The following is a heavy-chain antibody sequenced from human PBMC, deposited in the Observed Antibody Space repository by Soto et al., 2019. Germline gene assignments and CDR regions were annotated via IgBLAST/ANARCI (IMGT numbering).Heavy chain of an antibody. V-gene: IGHV3-48*02. CDR1: VFTFSSYS. CDR2: ISSSSSTI. CDR3: ASGPDYYDSSGYYSLPFGFDY. Sequence: PGGSLRLSCAASVFTFSSYSTNWVRQAPGKGLEWVSYISSSSSTIYYADSVKGRFTISRDNAKNSLYLQMNSLRDEDTAVYYCASGPDYYDSSGYYSLPFGFDYWGQGTLVTVSS. J-gene: IGHJ4*02. D-gene: IGHD3-22*01.